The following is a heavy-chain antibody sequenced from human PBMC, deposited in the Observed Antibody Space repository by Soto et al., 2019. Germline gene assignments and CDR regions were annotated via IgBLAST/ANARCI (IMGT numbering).Heavy chain of an antibody. V-gene: IGHV3-33*01. CDR2: IYYDGSNE. D-gene: IGHD1-26*01. CDR3: ARGRGSGSFYQLDY. J-gene: IGHJ4*02. Sequence: QVQLVESGGGVVQPGRSLRLSCAASGFTFSIYGMHWVRQAPGKGLEWVARIYYDGSNEYYADSVKGRFTISRDSSKNTLYLQMNSLRAEDTAVYYCARGRGSGSFYQLDYSGQGTLVTVSS. CDR1: GFTFSIYG.